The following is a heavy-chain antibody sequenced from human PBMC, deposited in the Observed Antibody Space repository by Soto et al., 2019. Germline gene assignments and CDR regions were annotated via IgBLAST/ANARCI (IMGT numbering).Heavy chain of an antibody. J-gene: IGHJ6*02. CDR3: ARDRGYDAHDYYYNAMDV. CDR2: IRGFSPYT. CDR1: GFTFRTYT. D-gene: IGHD2-15*01. Sequence: PGGSLRLSCVASGFTFRTYTMNWVRQAPGKGLGWVSGIRGFSPYTFYAESVKGRFTISRDNAKNSLYLQMNSLGVEDTAVYYCARDRGYDAHDYYYNAMDVWGQGTTVTV. V-gene: IGHV3-21*01.